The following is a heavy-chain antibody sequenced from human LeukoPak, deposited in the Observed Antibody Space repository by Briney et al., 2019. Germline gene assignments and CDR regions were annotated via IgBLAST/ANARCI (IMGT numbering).Heavy chain of an antibody. J-gene: IGHJ4*02. V-gene: IGHV1-3*01. CDR3: AREGSGWLDY. CDR1: GYTCTSYA. CDR2: IKAGNGNT. Sequence: ASVKVSCKAAGYTCTSYALHWVRKAPRQRLEWMGWIKAGNGNTKYSQKFQGRVTITRDTSASTAYMELSSLRSEDTAVYYCAREGSGWLDYWGQGTLVTVSS. D-gene: IGHD6-19*01.